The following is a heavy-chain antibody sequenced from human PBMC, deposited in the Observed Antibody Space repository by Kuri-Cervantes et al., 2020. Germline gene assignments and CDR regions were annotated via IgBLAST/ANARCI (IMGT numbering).Heavy chain of an antibody. CDR2: INHSGST. CDR3: ARSGSSWLSAGCWFDP. CDR1: GGSFSGYY. V-gene: IGHV4-34*01. J-gene: IGHJ5*02. Sequence: GSLRLSCAVYGGSFSGYYWSWIRQPPGKGLEWIGEINHSGSTNYNPSLKSRVTISVDTSKNQFSLKLSSVTAADTAVYYCARSGSSWLSAGCWFDPWGQGTLVTVSS. D-gene: IGHD6-13*01.